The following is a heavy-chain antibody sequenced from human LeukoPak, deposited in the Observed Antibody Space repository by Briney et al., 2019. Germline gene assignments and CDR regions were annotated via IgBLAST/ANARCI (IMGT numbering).Heavy chain of an antibody. CDR1: GYTFTSYY. D-gene: IGHD3-22*01. V-gene: IGHV1-46*01. J-gene: IGHJ1*01. CDR2: INPSGGST. Sequence: ASVKVSCKASGYTFTSYYMHWVRQAPGQGLEWMGIINPSGGSTSYAQKFQGRVTMTRDTSTSTVYMELSSLRSEDTAVYYCARASTYYYDSSGYSSHSSEYFQHWGQGTLVTVSS. CDR3: ARASTYYYDSSGYSSHSSEYFQH.